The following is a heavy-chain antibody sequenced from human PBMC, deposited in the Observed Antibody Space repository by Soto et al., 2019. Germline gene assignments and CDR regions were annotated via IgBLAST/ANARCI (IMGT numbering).Heavy chain of an antibody. D-gene: IGHD3-22*01. CDR3: AKLDYYYDSSGQRAYFDY. J-gene: IGHJ4*02. Sequence: GGSLRLSCAASVFTFSSYAMSWVRQAPGKGLEWVSAISGSGVSTYYADSVKGRFTISRDNSKNTLYLQMNSLRAEDTAVYYCAKLDYYYDSSGQRAYFDYWGQGTLVTVSS. CDR1: VFTFSSYA. CDR2: ISGSGVST. V-gene: IGHV3-23*01.